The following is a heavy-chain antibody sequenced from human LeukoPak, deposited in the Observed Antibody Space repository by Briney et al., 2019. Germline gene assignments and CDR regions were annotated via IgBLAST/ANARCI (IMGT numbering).Heavy chain of an antibody. CDR1: GYRFTSYW. J-gene: IGHJ1*01. CDR2: IYPGDSDT. V-gene: IGHV5-51*01. D-gene: IGHD2-2*01. Sequence: GESLKISCKGSGYRFTSYWIGWVRQIPGKGLEWMGIIYPGDSDTRYSPSFQGQVTISADKSISTAYLQWSSLRASDTAMYYCARQAVPVAKYFQHWGQGTLVTVSS. CDR3: ARQAVPVAKYFQH.